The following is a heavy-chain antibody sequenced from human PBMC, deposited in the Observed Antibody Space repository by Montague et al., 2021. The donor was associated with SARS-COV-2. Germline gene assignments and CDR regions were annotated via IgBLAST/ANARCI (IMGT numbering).Heavy chain of an antibody. CDR3: ARDDYTPGDYYYYYGMDV. CDR1: GYSISSGYY. J-gene: IGHJ6*02. D-gene: IGHD4-11*01. CDR2: IYHGGST. V-gene: IGHV4-38-2*02. Sequence: SETLSPTCTVSGYSISSGYYWGWIRQPPGKGLEWIGSIYHGGSTYYNPSLKSRVTISVDTSKNQFSLKLSSVTAADTAVYYCARDDYTPGDYYYYYGMDVWGQGTTVTVSS.